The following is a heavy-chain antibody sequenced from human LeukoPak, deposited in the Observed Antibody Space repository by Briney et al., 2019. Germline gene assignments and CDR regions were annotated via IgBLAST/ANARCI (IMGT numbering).Heavy chain of an antibody. CDR1: GFTFSSYN. V-gene: IGHV3-48*01. J-gene: IGHJ4*02. D-gene: IGHD3-16*01. Sequence: GGSLRLSCAASGFTFSSYNMNWVRQAPGKGLEWLSYISSSSRTMYYADSLKGRFTISRDNAKNSLYLQMNSLRAEDTAVYYCAKTDEEGDGDYWGQGTLVTVSS. CDR3: AKTDEEGDGDY. CDR2: ISSSSRTM.